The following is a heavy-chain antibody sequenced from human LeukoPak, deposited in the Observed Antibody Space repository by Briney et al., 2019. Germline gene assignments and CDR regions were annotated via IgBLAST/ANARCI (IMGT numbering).Heavy chain of an antibody. J-gene: IGHJ6*03. Sequence: GGSLRLSCAASGFTFSSYWMSWVRQAPGKGLEWVSYISRSGSTIYYADSVKGRFTISRDNAKNSLYLQMNSLRAEDTAVYYCARPSIAARPGGYYYYYMDVWGKGTTVTVSS. CDR2: ISRSGSTI. D-gene: IGHD6-6*01. CDR3: ARPSIAARPGGYYYYYMDV. CDR1: GFTFSSYW. V-gene: IGHV3-48*04.